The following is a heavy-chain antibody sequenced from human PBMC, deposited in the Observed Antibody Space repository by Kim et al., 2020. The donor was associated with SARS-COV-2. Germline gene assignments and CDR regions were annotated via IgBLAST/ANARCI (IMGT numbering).Heavy chain of an antibody. D-gene: IGHD3-10*01. V-gene: IGHV4-34*01. CDR2: INHSVRT. Sequence: SETLSLTCAAYGGSFSDSYWSWIRQPPGKGLEWIGEINHSVRTNYNPSLKSRGTISVHTSKNQFSLKLTSVTAANTAVYFCAGRLSNTSGWGSHYCDLWGQGSLVTVSS. CDR3: AGRLSNTSGWGSHYCDL. CDR1: GGSFSDSY. J-gene: IGHJ4*02.